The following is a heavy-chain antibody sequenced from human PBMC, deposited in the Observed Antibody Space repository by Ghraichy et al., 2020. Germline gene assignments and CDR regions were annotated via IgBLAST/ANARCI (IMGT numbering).Heavy chain of an antibody. V-gene: IGHV3-23*01. J-gene: IGHJ4*02. CDR2: IIGPGGST. D-gene: IGHD3-9*01. CDR1: GFNFGSYA. CDR3: AKHIFGSTDHYFVY. Sequence: GGSLRLSCAASGFNFGSYAMSWVRQAPGKRLEWVSAIIGPGGSTDYADSAKGRFIISRDNSKNTMYLQINSLRAEDSAIYYCAKHIFGSTDHYFVYWGQGTLVTVSS.